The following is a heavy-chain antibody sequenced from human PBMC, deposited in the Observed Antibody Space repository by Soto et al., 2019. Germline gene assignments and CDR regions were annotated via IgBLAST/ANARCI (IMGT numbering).Heavy chain of an antibody. V-gene: IGHV4-38-2*01. J-gene: IGHJ4*02. CDR2: ISHSGTT. CDR3: AKQRGNYFDY. CDR1: GFPVSSPYS. Sequence: TLSLTCLVSGFPVSSPYSWGWIRQPPGKGLEWIGSISHSGTTSYSPSLTRRVSIAVDTSKNQVSLELTSVKAADTAVYYCAKQRGNYFDYWGQGSLVTVSS. D-gene: IGHD3-10*01.